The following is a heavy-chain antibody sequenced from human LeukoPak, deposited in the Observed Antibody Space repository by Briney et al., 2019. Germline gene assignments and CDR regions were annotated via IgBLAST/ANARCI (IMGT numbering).Heavy chain of an antibody. CDR2: ISAYNGNT. CDR3: ARQTYYYDSSGYYSLYYFDY. J-gene: IGHJ4*02. Sequence: ASVKVSCKASGYTFTSYGISWVRQAPGQELEWMGWISAYNGNTNYAQKLQGRVTMTTDTSTSTAYMELRSLRSDDTAVYYCARQTYYYDSSGYYSLYYFDYWGQGTLVTVSS. V-gene: IGHV1-18*01. D-gene: IGHD3-22*01. CDR1: GYTFTSYG.